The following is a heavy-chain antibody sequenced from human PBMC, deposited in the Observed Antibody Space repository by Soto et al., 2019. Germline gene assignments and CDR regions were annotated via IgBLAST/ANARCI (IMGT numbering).Heavy chain of an antibody. CDR1: GYIFTNYW. J-gene: IGHJ4*02. CDR3: ARGHRVAAAGVNFDY. D-gene: IGHD6-13*01. V-gene: IGHV5-51*01. Sequence: PGESLKISCQGSGYIFTNYWIGWVRQMPGKGLEWMGIIYPGDSDTRYSPSFQGQVTISVDTSKNQSSLKLSSVTAADTAVYYCARGHRVAAAGVNFDYWGQGTLVTVSS. CDR2: IYPGDSDT.